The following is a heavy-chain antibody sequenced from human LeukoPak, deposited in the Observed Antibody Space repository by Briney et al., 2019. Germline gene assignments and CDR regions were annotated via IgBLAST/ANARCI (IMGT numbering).Heavy chain of an antibody. V-gene: IGHV1-2*02. CDR1: GYTFTSYG. Sequence: ASVKVSCKASGYTFTSYGISWVRQAPGQGLEWMGWINPNSGGTNYAQKFQGRVTMTRDTSISTAYMELSRLRSDDTAVYYCARDRLDELLWFGELDYWGQGTLVTVSS. CDR3: ARDRLDELLWFGELDY. J-gene: IGHJ4*02. D-gene: IGHD3-10*01. CDR2: INPNSGGT.